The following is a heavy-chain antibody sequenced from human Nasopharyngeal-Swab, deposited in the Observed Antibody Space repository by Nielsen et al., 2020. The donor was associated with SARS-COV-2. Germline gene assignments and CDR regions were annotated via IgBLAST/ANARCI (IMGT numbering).Heavy chain of an antibody. CDR2: ISGSGGST. CDR3: AREPNPGIAAAGTHDY. CDR1: GFTFSSYA. Sequence: GGSLRLSCAASGFTFSSYAMSWVRQAPGKGLEWVSAISGSGGSTYYADSVKGRFTISRDNSKNTLYLQMNSLRAEDTAVYYCAREPNPGIAAAGTHDYWSQGTLVTVSS. J-gene: IGHJ4*02. D-gene: IGHD6-13*01. V-gene: IGHV3-23*01.